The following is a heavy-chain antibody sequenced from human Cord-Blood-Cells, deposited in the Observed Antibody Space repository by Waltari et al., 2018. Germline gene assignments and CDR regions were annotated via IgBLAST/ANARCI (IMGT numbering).Heavy chain of an antibody. CDR3: ARAPTYYDSSGYHFDY. J-gene: IGHJ4*02. CDR1: GGSISSSSYY. V-gene: IGHV4-39*07. CDR2: IYYSGAT. Sequence: QLQLQESGPGLVKPSETLSLTCTVSGGSISSSSYYWGWIRQPPGKGLEWIGSIYYSGATDINPSLKSRVTISVDTSKNQFSRKLGSVTAADTAVYYCARAPTYYDSSGYHFDYWGQGTLVTVSS. D-gene: IGHD3-22*01.